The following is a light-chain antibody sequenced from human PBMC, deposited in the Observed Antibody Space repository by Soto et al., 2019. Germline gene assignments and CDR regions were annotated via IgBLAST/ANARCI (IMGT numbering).Light chain of an antibody. Sequence: QSVLTQRACVSGSPGQSVTISCSGTSNDVGSYNLVSWYQQHPGKAPKLMIYEVDTRPSGVSNRFSASKSGNTASLTISGLQAEDEADYYCCSYAGSGEVFGTGTKLTVL. CDR2: EVD. CDR1: SNDVGSYNL. J-gene: IGLJ1*01. V-gene: IGLV2-23*02. CDR3: CSYAGSGEV.